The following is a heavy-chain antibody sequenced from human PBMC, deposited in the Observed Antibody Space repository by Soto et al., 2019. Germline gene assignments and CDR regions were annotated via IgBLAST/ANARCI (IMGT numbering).Heavy chain of an antibody. Sequence: EEQLVESGGGLVQPGGSLRLSCAASGFTFSDYYMSWVRQAPGKGLEWVANINQDGSANSYVDSVRGRFTISRDNGKNSLSLQMESLRADDTAVYYFARWNGGVDPWGQGTLVTVSS. CDR2: INQDGSAN. D-gene: IGHD1-1*01. CDR1: GFTFSDYY. V-gene: IGHV3-7*05. J-gene: IGHJ5*02. CDR3: ARWNGGVDP.